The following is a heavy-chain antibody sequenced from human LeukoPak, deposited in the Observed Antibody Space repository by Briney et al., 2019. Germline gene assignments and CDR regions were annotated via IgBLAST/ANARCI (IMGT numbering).Heavy chain of an antibody. J-gene: IGHJ4*02. V-gene: IGHV3-23*01. CDR3: AKRSPFYFDY. CDR2: IIGGADST. CDR1: GFTFSKYA. Sequence: GGSLRLSCAASGFTFSKYAMSWVRQAPGKGLEYVSAIIGGADSTYYADSVKGRFTISRDNSKNTLYLQMNSLRAEDTAVYYCAKRSPFYFDYWGQGTLVSVSS.